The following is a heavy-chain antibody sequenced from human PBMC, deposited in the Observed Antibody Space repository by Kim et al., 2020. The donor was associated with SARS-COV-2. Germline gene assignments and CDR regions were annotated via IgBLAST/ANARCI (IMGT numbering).Heavy chain of an antibody. D-gene: IGHD1-26*01. Sequence: SSSSTIYYADSVKGRFTISRDNAKNSLYLQMNSLRAEDTAVYYCATQVGYWGQGTLVTVSS. J-gene: IGHJ4*02. CDR2: SSSSTI. CDR3: ATQVGY. V-gene: IGHV3-48*04.